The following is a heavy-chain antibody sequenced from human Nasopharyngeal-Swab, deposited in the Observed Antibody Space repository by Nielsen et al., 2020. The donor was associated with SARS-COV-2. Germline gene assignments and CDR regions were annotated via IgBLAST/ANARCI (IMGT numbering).Heavy chain of an antibody. D-gene: IGHD3-22*01. CDR1: GFPLRRYS. Sequence: GFLRPPLAGPGFPLRRYSMSLVRQAPGNGLEWVLAFCGSGCSIYYADSVKGRFTISRDNSKNTLYLQMNSLRAKDTAVYYCAKSYYYDSSGYYLGGQGTLVTVSS. CDR3: AKSYYYDSSGYYL. J-gene: IGHJ4*02. CDR2: FCGSGCSI. V-gene: IGHV3-23*01.